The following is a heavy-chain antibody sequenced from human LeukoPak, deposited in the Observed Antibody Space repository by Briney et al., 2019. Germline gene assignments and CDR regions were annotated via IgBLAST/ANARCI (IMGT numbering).Heavy chain of an antibody. CDR2: LNQDGREK. CDR3: ARAVTSTEGY. Sequence: PGGSLRLSCAASGFTFSSYWMTWVRQAPGKGLEWVASLNQDGREKYYVDSVKGRFTISRDNAQKSLYLEMKSLSAKDTAVYYCARAVTSTEGYWGQGTLVTVSS. V-gene: IGHV3-7*03. CDR1: GFTFSSYW. J-gene: IGHJ4*02.